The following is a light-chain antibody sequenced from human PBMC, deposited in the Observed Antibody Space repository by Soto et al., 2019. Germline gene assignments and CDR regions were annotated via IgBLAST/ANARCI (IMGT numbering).Light chain of an antibody. CDR3: QQYNNWPPAT. CDR1: QSVYNN. J-gene: IGKJ1*01. V-gene: IGKV3-15*01. CDR2: RAS. Sequence: EIVMTQSPATLSVSPGERATLSCRASQSVYNNLAWYQQKPGQAPRLLVYRASTRATDIPARFSGSGSGTEFTLTISSLQSEDFAVYYCQQYNNWPPATFGQGTKVDIK.